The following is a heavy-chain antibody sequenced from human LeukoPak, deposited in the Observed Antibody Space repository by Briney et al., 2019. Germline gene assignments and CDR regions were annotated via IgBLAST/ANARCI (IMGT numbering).Heavy chain of an antibody. J-gene: IGHJ6*03. D-gene: IGHD5-18*01. V-gene: IGHV1-69*06. CDR2: IIPIFGTA. CDR1: GYTFTGYY. CDR3: ARGRVDTAMASHYYYMDV. Sequence: RASVKVSCKASGYTFTGYYMHWVRQAPGQGLEWMGGIIPIFGTANYAQKFQGRVTITADKSTSTAYMELSSLRSEDTAVYYCARGRVDTAMASHYYYMDVWGKGTTVTVSS.